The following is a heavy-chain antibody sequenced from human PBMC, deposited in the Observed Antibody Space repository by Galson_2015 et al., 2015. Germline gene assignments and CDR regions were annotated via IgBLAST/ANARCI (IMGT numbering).Heavy chain of an antibody. CDR2: ISYDGSNK. CDR1: GFTFSSYA. CDR3: ARGVRKQQLVRNYYGMDV. J-gene: IGHJ6*02. V-gene: IGHV3-30-3*01. Sequence: SLRLSCAASGFTFSSYAMHWVRQAPGKGLEWVAVISYDGSNKYYADSVKGRFTISRDNSKNTLYLQMNSLRAEDTAVYYCARGVRKQQLVRNYYGMDVWGQGTTVTVSS. D-gene: IGHD6-13*01.